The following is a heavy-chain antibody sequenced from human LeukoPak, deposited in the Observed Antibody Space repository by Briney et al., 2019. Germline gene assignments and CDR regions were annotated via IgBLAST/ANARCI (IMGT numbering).Heavy chain of an antibody. V-gene: IGHV3-48*02. D-gene: IGHD4-11*01. J-gene: IGHJ5*01. CDR1: GFTFSGYA. CDR3: ARDPHSGFPS. CDR2: ISGSSSTL. Sequence: GGSLRLSCAASGFTFSGYAMNWVRQAPGKGLEWVSYISGSSSTLYYADSVKGRFTISRDNAKNSLYLQMNSLRDEGTAMYYCARDPHSGFPSWGQGTLVTVSS.